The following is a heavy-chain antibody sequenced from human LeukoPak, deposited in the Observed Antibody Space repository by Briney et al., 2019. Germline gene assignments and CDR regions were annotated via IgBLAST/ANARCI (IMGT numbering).Heavy chain of an antibody. J-gene: IGHJ4*02. CDR2: INPSGGST. CDR1: GYTFTSYY. D-gene: IGHD6-19*01. V-gene: IGHV1-46*01. Sequence: ASVKVSCKASGYTFTSYYMHWVRQAPGQGLEWMGIINPSGGSTSYAQKFQGRVTMTRDTSTSTVYMELSSLRSEDTAVYYCARRSRAVAGTSEMETFDYWGQGTLVTASS. CDR3: ARRSRAVAGTSEMETFDY.